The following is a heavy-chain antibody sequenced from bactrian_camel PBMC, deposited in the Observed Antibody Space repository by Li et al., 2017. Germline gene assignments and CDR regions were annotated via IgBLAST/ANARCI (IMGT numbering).Heavy chain of an antibody. J-gene: IGHJ4*01. D-gene: IGHD6*01. V-gene: IGHV3S40*01. CDR3: AAESVAPVGRVLCTAIAGPF. CDR2: IYIGGGST. CDR1: NYTFFPNS. Sequence: QLVESGGGSVQPGGSLTLSCTTSNYTFFPNSMAWFRQSPGQDREGIAAIYIGGGSTIYADSVRGRFTISQDNAKNTVSLQMNSLKLEDTAVYYCAAESVAPVGRVLCTAIAGPFWGQGTQVTVS.